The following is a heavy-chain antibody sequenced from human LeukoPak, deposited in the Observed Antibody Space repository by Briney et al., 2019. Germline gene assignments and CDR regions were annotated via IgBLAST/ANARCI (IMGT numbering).Heavy chain of an antibody. CDR3: ARQSTIAAAKIDP. V-gene: IGHV4-39*01. J-gene: IGHJ5*02. D-gene: IGHD6-25*01. CDR2: IYYSGST. CDR1: GGSISSGDYY. Sequence: SETLSPTCTVSGGSISSGDYYWSWIRQPPGRGLEWIANIYYSGSTYYSPSLKSRVAVSVDTSKNQFSLKLSSVTAADTAIYYCARQSTIAAAKIDPWGQGSLVTVSS.